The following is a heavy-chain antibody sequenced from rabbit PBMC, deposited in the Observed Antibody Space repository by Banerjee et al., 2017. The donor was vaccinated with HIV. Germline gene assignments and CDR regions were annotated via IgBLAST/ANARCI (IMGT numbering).Heavy chain of an antibody. Sequence: LQESGGGLFQPGGSLALTCKASGFSLSSYWMWWVRQAPGKGLEWITCINTSSGNTAYASWAKGRFSISKTSSTTVTLQMASRTAADTATYIGAREESDGGGHIKLWGPGRLGTVS. CDR1: GFSLSSYW. CDR2: INTSSGNT. V-gene: IGHV1S45*01. D-gene: IGHD1-1*01. CDR3: AREESDGGGHIKL. J-gene: IGHJ4*01.